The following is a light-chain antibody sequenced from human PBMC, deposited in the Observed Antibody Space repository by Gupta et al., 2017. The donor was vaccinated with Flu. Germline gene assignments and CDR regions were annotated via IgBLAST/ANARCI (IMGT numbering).Light chain of an antibody. V-gene: IGKV4-1*01. J-gene: IGKJ4*01. CDR1: QSVLYSSNNKNY. CDR3: QQYYSTPPT. Sequence: DLGITQTHCSCTMCLIGRASSNCKSSQSVLYSSNNKNYLAWYQQKPGQPPKLLIYWAATRESGVPDRFSGSGSGTDVTLTISSLQAEDVAVYYCQQYYSTPPTFGGGTKVEIK. CDR2: WAA.